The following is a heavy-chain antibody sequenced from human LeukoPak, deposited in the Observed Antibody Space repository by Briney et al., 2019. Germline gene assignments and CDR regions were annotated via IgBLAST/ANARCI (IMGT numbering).Heavy chain of an antibody. D-gene: IGHD4-17*01. Sequence: SETLSLTCTVSGGSIGTYYWSWIRQSAGKGLEWIGRIYTSGSTKYNPSLKSRVTISLDKSKNQFSLNLNSVTAADTAVYYCARSASYGDYPIHYWGQGTLVTVSS. V-gene: IGHV4-4*07. CDR3: ARSASYGDYPIHY. CDR1: GGSIGTYY. CDR2: IYTSGST. J-gene: IGHJ4*02.